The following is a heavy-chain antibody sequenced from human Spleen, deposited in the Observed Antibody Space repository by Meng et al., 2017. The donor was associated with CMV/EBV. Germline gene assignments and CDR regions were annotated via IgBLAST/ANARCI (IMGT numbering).Heavy chain of an antibody. J-gene: IGHJ5*02. Sequence: ETLSLTCTVSGDSISGYYWSWIRQPPGKGLEWIGYIYYSGSTKYNPSLKSRVTISVDTSKNQFALKLSSVTAADTAVYYCARAAFTMDRGVINYFDPWGQGTLVTVSS. CDR2: IYYSGST. CDR3: ARAAFTMDRGVINYFDP. CDR1: GDSISGYY. D-gene: IGHD3-10*01. V-gene: IGHV4-59*01.